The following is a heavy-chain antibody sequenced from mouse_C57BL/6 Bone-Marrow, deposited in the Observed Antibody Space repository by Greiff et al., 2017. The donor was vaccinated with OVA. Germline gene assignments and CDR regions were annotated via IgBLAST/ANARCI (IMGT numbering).Heavy chain of an antibody. CDR2: ISDGGSYT. CDR3: ARELWLLRDWYFDV. J-gene: IGHJ1*03. V-gene: IGHV5-4*01. Sequence: EVMLVESGGGLVKPGGSLKLSCAASGFTFSSYAMSWVRQTPEKRLEWVATISDGGSYTYYPDNVKGRFTIARDNAKNNLYLQMSHLKSEDTAMYYCARELWLLRDWYFDVWGTGTTVTVSS. CDR1: GFTFSSYA. D-gene: IGHD2-3*01.